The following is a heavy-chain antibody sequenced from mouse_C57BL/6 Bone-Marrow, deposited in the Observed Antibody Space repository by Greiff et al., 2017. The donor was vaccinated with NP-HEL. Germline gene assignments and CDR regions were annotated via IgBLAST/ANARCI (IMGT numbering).Heavy chain of an antibody. Sequence: QVQLQQPGAELVKPGASVKLSCKASGYTFTSYWMHWVKQRPGQGLEWIGMIPPNSGSTNYNEKFKSKATLTVDKSSSTAYMQLSSLTSEDSAVYYWARREITTAGMDYWGQGTSVTVAS. CDR3: ARREITTAGMDY. CDR1: GYTFTSYW. J-gene: IGHJ4*01. D-gene: IGHD1-2*01. V-gene: IGHV1-64*01. CDR2: IPPNSGST.